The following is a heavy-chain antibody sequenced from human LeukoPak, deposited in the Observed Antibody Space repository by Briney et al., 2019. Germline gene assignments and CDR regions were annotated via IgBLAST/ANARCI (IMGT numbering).Heavy chain of an antibody. CDR1: GGSISSYY. D-gene: IGHD3-3*01. CDR3: AREGGYDFWSGYYTKNYYYYYMDV. CDR2: IYYSGST. Sequence: SETLSLTCTVSGGSISSYYWSWIRQPPGKGLEWIGYIYYSGSTNYNPSLKSRVTISVDTSKNQFSLKLSSVTAADTAVYYCAREGGYDFWSGYYTKNYYYYYMDVWGKGPRSPSP. J-gene: IGHJ6*03. V-gene: IGHV4-59*01.